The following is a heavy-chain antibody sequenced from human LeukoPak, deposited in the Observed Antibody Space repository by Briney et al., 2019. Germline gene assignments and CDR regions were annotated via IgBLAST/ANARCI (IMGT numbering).Heavy chain of an antibody. V-gene: IGHV1-69*06. Sequence: SVKVSCKASGGTFSSYAISWVRQAPGQGLEWMGGIIPIFGTANYAQKFQGRVTITADKSTSTAYMALSSLTSEDTTIYYCARGRWSSSGWYYFDYWGQGTQVTVFS. CDR1: GGTFSSYA. J-gene: IGHJ4*02. D-gene: IGHD6-19*01. CDR3: ARGRWSSSGWYYFDY. CDR2: IIPIFGTA.